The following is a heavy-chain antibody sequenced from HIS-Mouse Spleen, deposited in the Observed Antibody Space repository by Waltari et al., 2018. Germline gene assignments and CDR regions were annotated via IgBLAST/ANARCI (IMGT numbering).Heavy chain of an antibody. CDR3: ARVLNWGTFDY. Sequence: EVQLVESGGGLIQPGGSLRLSCAASGFTVSSNYMSWVRQAPGKGLGGVSVIYSGGSTYYADSVKGRFTISRDNSKNTLYLQMNSLRAEDTVVYYCARVLNWGTFDYWGQGTLVTVSS. CDR2: IYSGGST. V-gene: IGHV3-53*01. J-gene: IGHJ4*02. CDR1: GFTVSSNY. D-gene: IGHD7-27*01.